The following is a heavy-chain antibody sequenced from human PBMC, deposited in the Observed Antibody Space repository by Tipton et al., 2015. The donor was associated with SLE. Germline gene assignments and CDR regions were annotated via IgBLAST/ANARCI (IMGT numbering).Heavy chain of an antibody. V-gene: IGHV3-74*01. D-gene: IGHD2-2*01. CDR2: ITSGGSST. Sequence: SLRLSCAASGFTLSSYWMHWVCQAPGKGLVWVSRITSGGSSTSYADSVKGRFTISRDNAKNTLYLQMNSLRAEDTAVYYCARKVVVPGAIRDYYGMDVWGQGTTVTVSS. J-gene: IGHJ6*02. CDR1: GFTLSSYW. CDR3: ARKVVVPGAIRDYYGMDV.